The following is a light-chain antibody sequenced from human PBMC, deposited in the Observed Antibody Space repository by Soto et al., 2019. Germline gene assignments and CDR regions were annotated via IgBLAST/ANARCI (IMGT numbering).Light chain of an antibody. Sequence: QSALTQPPSASGSPGQSVTFSCTGTSSDVGGYNYVSWYQQHPGRAPKLIIYEVTKRPSGVPDRFSGSKSGNTASLTVSGLQAEDGADYYCSSYAGSNTWVFGGGTQLTVL. J-gene: IGLJ3*02. CDR3: SSYAGSNTWV. CDR2: EVT. V-gene: IGLV2-8*01. CDR1: SSDVGGYNY.